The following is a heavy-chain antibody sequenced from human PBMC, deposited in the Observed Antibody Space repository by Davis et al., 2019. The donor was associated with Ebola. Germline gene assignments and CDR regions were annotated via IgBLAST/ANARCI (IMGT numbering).Heavy chain of an antibody. CDR3: ARADCSGGSCQYYFDY. Sequence: AASVKVSCKASGYTFTSYGISWVRQAPGQGLEWMGRIIPILGIANYAQKFQGRVTITADKSTSTAYMELSSLRSEDTAVYYCARADCSGGSCQYYFDYWGQGTLVTVSS. CDR2: IIPILGIA. V-gene: IGHV1-69*04. J-gene: IGHJ4*02. D-gene: IGHD2-15*01. CDR1: GYTFTSYG.